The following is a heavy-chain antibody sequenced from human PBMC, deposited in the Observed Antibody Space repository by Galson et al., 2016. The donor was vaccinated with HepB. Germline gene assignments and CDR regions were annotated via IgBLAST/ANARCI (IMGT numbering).Heavy chain of an antibody. Sequence: LRLSCAASGFTFSTSAMSWVRRAPGRGLEWIGEINDSGSTDYNPSLKSRATISVDTSKNQFSLRLSSVTAADTAVYYCARGLTIFGLGHYYYYGMDVWGQGTTVTVSS. J-gene: IGHJ6*02. D-gene: IGHD3-3*01. CDR1: GFTFSTSA. V-gene: IGHV4-34*01. CDR3: ARGLTIFGLGHYYYYGMDV. CDR2: INDSGST.